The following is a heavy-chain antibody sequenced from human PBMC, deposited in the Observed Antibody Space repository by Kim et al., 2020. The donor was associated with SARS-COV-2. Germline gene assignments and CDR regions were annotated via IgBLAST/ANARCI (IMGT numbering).Heavy chain of an antibody. Sequence: SDGSSIRYADSVNGRFTISRDNAKKSLSLQMNSLTPEDTAVYYCVREPNYWGQGTLVTVSS. V-gene: IGHV3-11*01. CDR3: VREPNY. CDR2: SDGSSI. J-gene: IGHJ4*02.